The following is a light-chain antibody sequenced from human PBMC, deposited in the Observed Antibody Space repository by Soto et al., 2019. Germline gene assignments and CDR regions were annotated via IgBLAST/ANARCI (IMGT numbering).Light chain of an antibody. J-gene: IGKJ1*01. CDR1: QSISSW. CDR2: KAS. CDR3: QQYNSFSWT. Sequence: DIQMTQSPSTLSASVRDRVTITCRASQSISSWLAWYQQKPGKATKLLIYKASSLESGVPSRFSGSGSGTEFTLTISSLQPDDFATYYCQQYNSFSWTFGKGNKLEIK. V-gene: IGKV1-5*03.